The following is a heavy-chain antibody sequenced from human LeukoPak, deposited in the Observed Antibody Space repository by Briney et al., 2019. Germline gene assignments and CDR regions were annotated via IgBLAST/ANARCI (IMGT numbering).Heavy chain of an antibody. D-gene: IGHD3-10*01. V-gene: IGHV1-2*02. Sequence: ASVKVSCKASAYTFTGYYMHWVRQAPGQGLEWMGWINPDSGGTNYAQKLQGRVTMTTDTSTSTAYMELRSLRSDDTAVYYCARDRVSLWFGELLYWGQGTLVTVSS. CDR1: AYTFTGYY. J-gene: IGHJ4*02. CDR2: INPDSGGT. CDR3: ARDRVSLWFGELLY.